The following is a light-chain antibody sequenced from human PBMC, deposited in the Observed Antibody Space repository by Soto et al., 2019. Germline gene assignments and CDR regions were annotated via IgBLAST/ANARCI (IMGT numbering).Light chain of an antibody. J-gene: IGLJ2*01. CDR3: SSYTSSSILVV. Sequence: QSVLTQPASVSGSPGQSITISCTGTSSDVGGYNYVSWYQQHPGKAPKLMIYEVTNRPSGVSTRFSGSKSGNTASLTISGLQAEDEAAYYCSSYTSSSILVVFGGGTKLTVL. CDR1: SSDVGGYNY. V-gene: IGLV2-14*01. CDR2: EVT.